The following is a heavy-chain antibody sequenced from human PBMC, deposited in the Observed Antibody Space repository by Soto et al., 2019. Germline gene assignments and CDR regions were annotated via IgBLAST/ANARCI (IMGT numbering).Heavy chain of an antibody. Sequence: SETLSLTCTVSGGSILNGGHYWTWIRQHPGKGLEWIGRIFFGGNTHYNPSLMSRLTMSIDMSKNGFSLRLKSVTAADTAMYYCARGWGSKWYYFDSWGEGTLVTVSS. J-gene: IGHJ4*02. CDR3: ARGWGSKWYYFDS. V-gene: IGHV4-61*08. CDR2: IFFGGNT. D-gene: IGHD3-16*01. CDR1: GGSILNGGHY.